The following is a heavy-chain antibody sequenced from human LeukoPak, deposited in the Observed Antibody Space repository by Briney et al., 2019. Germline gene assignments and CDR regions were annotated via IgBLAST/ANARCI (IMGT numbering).Heavy chain of an antibody. CDR3: AMSHDYYDSSGYYYFDY. V-gene: IGHV1-2*02. J-gene: IGHJ4*02. CDR2: INPNNGGT. Sequence: ASVKVSCKASGYTFTGYYMHWVRQAPGQGLEWMGWINPNNGGTNYAQKFQGRVTMTRDTSISTAYMELSRLRPDDTAVYYCAMSHDYYDSSGYYYFDYWGQGTLVTVSS. CDR1: GYTFTGYY. D-gene: IGHD3-22*01.